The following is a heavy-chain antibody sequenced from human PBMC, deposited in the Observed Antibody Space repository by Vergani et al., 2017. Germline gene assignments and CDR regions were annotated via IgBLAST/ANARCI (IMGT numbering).Heavy chain of an antibody. CDR1: GFTFSSYA. CDR3: AKDGPNYGSGSYCFDY. V-gene: IGHV3-23*03. CDR2: IYIGGSST. Sequence: EVQLLESGGGLVQPGGSLRLSCAASGFTFSSYAMSWVRQAPGKGLEWVSVIYIGGSSTYYADSVKGRFTISRDNSKNTLYLQMNSLRAEDTAVYYCAKDGPNYGSGSYCFDYWGQGTLVTVSS. J-gene: IGHJ4*02. D-gene: IGHD3-10*01.